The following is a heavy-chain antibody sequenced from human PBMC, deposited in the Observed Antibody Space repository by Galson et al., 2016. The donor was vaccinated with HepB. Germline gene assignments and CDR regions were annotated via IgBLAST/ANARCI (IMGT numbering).Heavy chain of an antibody. CDR1: GFSLTDNAVG. J-gene: IGHJ4*02. D-gene: IGHD6-19*01. V-gene: IGHV2-5*01. Sequence: PALVKPTQTLTLTCTFSGFSLTDNAVGVGWFRQPPGKALEWLALMYWNDDNRYRSSLKSRLSLTKDTSKNQVVLTMTDMDPVDTATYYCAHGSGWLFDYWGQGTLVTVSS. CDR2: MYWNDDN. CDR3: AHGSGWLFDY.